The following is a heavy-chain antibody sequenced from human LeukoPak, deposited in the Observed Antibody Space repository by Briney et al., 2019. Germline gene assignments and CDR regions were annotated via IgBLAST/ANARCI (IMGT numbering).Heavy chain of an antibody. CDR1: GFTFSSYS. D-gene: IGHD3-22*01. Sequence: PGGSLRLSCAASGFTFSSYSMNWVRQAPGKWLEWVSYISSSSSTIYYADSVKGRFTISRDNAKNSLYLQMNSLRAEDTAVYYFARDRSSGYYGTSDYWGHRTLVTVSS. CDR3: ARDRSSGYYGTSDY. CDR2: ISSSSSTI. V-gene: IGHV3-48*01. J-gene: IGHJ4*01.